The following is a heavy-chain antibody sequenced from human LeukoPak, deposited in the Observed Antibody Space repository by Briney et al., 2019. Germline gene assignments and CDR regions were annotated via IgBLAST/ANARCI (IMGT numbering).Heavy chain of an antibody. V-gene: IGHV4-4*09. CDR2: IYTSGST. Sequence: SETLSLTCTVSDGSISSFYWSWIRQPPGKGLEWIGYIYTSGSTNYNPSLKSRVTISVDTSKNQFSLKLSSVTAADTAVYYCARHPRYSSSLGFDYWGQGTLVTVSS. CDR1: DGSISSFY. J-gene: IGHJ4*02. D-gene: IGHD6-6*01. CDR3: ARHPRYSSSLGFDY.